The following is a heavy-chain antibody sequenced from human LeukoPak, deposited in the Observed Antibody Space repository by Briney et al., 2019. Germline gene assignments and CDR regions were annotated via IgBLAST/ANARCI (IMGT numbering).Heavy chain of an antibody. CDR2: IYYSGNS. D-gene: IGHD2-2*01. V-gene: IGHV4-61*05. J-gene: IGHJ5*02. Sequence: SETLSLTCTVSGGSISSSSYYWGWIRQPPGKGLEWIGYIYYSGNSNYNPSLKSRVTISADTSKNQFSLKLNSVTAADTAVYYCARHLGYCSTTSCYPYFDPWGQGTLVTVSS. CDR1: GGSISSSSYY. CDR3: ARHLGYCSTTSCYPYFDP.